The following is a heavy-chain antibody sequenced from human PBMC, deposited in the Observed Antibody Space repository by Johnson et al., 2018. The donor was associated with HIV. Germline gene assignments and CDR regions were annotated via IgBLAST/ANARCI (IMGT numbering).Heavy chain of an antibody. Sequence: VQLVESGGGVVQPGRSLRLSCAASGFTFSSYAMSWVRQAPGKGLEWVSAISGSGGSTYYADSVKGRFTISRDDSKNTAYLQMNSLKTEDTAVYYCTRTDDTYYYDSSGYVDAFDIWGQGKMVTVSS. CDR1: GFTFSSYA. CDR3: TRTDDTYYYDSSGYVDAFDI. V-gene: IGHV3-23*04. CDR2: ISGSGGST. D-gene: IGHD3-22*01. J-gene: IGHJ3*02.